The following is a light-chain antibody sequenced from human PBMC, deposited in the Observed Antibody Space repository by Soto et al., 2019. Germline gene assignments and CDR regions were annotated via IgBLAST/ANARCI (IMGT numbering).Light chain of an antibody. CDR3: QQFNSYSPGFT. Sequence: DIQMTQSPSTLSASVGDRVTITCRASQSISSWLAWYQQKPGKAPKLLIYDASSLESGVPSRFIGSGSGTECTLTISSLQPDAFATYYCQQFNSYSPGFTFGPGTKVDIK. CDR2: DAS. J-gene: IGKJ3*01. V-gene: IGKV1-5*01. CDR1: QSISSW.